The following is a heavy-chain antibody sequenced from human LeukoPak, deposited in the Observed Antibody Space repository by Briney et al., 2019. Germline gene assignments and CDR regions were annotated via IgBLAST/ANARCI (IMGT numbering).Heavy chain of an antibody. V-gene: IGHV1-8*01. CDR3: ARGRRSRHSSGWYDYYFDY. Sequence: GASVKVSCKASGYTFTSYDINWVRQATGQGPEWMGWMNPNSGNTGYAQKFQGRVTMTRNTSISTAYRELSSLRSEDTAVYYCARGRRSRHSSGWYDYYFDYWGQGTLVTVSS. D-gene: IGHD6-19*01. CDR1: GYTFTSYD. CDR2: MNPNSGNT. J-gene: IGHJ4*02.